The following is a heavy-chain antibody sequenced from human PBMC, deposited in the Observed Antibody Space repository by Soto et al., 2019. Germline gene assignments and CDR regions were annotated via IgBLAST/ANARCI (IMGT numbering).Heavy chain of an antibody. CDR1: GFTFDDYT. CDR3: AKDAGGDLPLYYFDY. J-gene: IGHJ4*02. Sequence: GGSLRLSCAASGFTFDDYTMHWVRQAPGKGLEWVSLISWDGGSTYYADSVKGRFTISRDNSKNSLYLQMNSLRTEDTALYYCAKDAGGDLPLYYFDYWGQGTLVTVSS. V-gene: IGHV3-43*01. CDR2: ISWDGGST. D-gene: IGHD2-21*02.